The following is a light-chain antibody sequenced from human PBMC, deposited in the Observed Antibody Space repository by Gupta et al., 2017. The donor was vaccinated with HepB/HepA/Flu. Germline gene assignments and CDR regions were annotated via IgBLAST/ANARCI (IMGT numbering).Light chain of an antibody. CDR2: GAS. CDR1: QSVTSN. Sequence: EIVMTQSPATLSVSPGERATLSCRASQSVTSNLAWYQQRPGQAPRLLFYGASTRATGIPARFSGSGSGTDFTLTISSLQSEDFAVYYCQQDNNWPYTFGPGTKMEIK. J-gene: IGKJ2*01. CDR3: QQDNNWPYT. V-gene: IGKV3-15*01.